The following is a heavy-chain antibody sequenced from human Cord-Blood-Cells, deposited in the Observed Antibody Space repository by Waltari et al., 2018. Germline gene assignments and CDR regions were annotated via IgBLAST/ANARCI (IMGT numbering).Heavy chain of an antibody. V-gene: IGHV1-24*01. D-gene: IGHD6-13*01. CDR1: GYTLTEFS. J-gene: IGHJ4*02. CDR2: FNHEDGET. Sequence: QVQLVQSGAEVKKPGASVKVSCKVSGYTLTEFSMHWVRQAPGKGAEWMGGFNHEDGETIYAQKFQGRVTMTEDTSTDTAYMELSSLRSEDTAVYYCATDRPGIAAAGDDSHSLFDYWGQGTLVTVSS. CDR3: ATDRPGIAAAGDDSHSLFDY.